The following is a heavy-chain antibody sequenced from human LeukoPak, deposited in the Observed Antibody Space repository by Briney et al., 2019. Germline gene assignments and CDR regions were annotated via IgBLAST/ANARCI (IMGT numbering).Heavy chain of an antibody. CDR2: IIPIFGTA. CDR1: GGPFRNYA. CDR3: ARDGDYGDYEILGY. Sequence: SGEVSCQASGGPFRNYAISWVRKAPGQGLEWMGGIIPIFGTANYAQKFQGRVTITADESTSTAYMELSSLRSEDTAVYYCARDGDYGDYEILGYWGQGTLVTVSS. D-gene: IGHD4-17*01. V-gene: IGHV1-69*13. J-gene: IGHJ4*02.